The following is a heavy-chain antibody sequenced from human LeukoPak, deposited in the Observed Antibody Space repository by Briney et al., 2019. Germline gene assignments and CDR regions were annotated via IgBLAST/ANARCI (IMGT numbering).Heavy chain of an antibody. J-gene: IGHJ4*02. Sequence: GGSLRLSCAASGFTVSSNYTSWVRQAPGKGLEWVSVIYSGGSTYYADSVKGRFTISRDNSKNTLYLQMNSLRAEDTAVYYCARDYYGSGSYYSRFGYWGQGTLVTVSS. CDR3: ARDYYGSGSYYSRFGY. D-gene: IGHD3-10*01. CDR2: IYSGGST. CDR1: GFTVSSNY. V-gene: IGHV3-53*01.